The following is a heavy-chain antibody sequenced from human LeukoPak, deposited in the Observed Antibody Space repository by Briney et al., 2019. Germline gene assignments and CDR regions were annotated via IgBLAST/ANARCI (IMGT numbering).Heavy chain of an antibody. D-gene: IGHD3-10*01. Sequence: SSETLSLTCTVSGGSISSSSYYWGWIRQPPGKGLEWIGSIYYSGSTYYNPSLKSRVTISVDTSKNQFSLKLSSVTAADTAVYYCARTQFHHYYGSGSPLDAFDIWGQGTMVTVSS. CDR3: ARTQFHHYYGSGSPLDAFDI. CDR1: GGSISSSSYY. J-gene: IGHJ3*02. V-gene: IGHV4-39*07. CDR2: IYYSGST.